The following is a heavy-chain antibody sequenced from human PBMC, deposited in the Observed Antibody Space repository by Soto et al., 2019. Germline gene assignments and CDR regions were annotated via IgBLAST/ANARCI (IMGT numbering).Heavy chain of an antibody. J-gene: IGHJ6*03. Sequence: PSETLSLTCTVSGGSISSSSYYWGWICQPPGKGLEWIGSIYYSGSTYYNPSLKSRVTISVDTSKNQFSLKLSSVTAADTAVYYCARRYYYYMDVWGKGTTVTVSS. CDR3: ARRYYYYMDV. CDR2: IYYSGST. CDR1: GGSISSSSYY. V-gene: IGHV4-39*01.